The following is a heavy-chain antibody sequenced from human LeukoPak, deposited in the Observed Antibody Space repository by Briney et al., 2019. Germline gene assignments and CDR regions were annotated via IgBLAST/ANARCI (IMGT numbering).Heavy chain of an antibody. V-gene: IGHV1-46*01. CDR2: INPSGGST. CDR1: GYTFTSYY. CDR3: ARGQRSTYDFWSGYWDSYYFDY. D-gene: IGHD3-3*01. Sequence: ASVKVSCKASGYTFTSYYMHWVRQAPGQGLEWMGIINPSGGSTSYAQKFQGRVTMTRNTSIRTAYMELSSLRSEDTAVYYCARGQRSTYDFWSGYWDSYYFDYWGQGTLVTVSS. J-gene: IGHJ4*02.